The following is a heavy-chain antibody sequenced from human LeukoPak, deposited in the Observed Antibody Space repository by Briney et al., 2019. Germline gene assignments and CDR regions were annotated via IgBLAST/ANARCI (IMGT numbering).Heavy chain of an antibody. CDR3: AKDSGGTYFYYYYYMDV. D-gene: IGHD1-26*01. V-gene: IGHV3-23*01. J-gene: IGHJ6*03. CDR1: GFTFSTYV. Sequence: GGSLRLSCAGSGFTFSTYVMSWVRQAPGKGLEWVSAISAGGATIYYADSVKGRFTVSRDNSKNTLYLHMNSLRAEDTAIYYCAKDSGGTYFYYYYYMDVWGKGTTVTVSS. CDR2: ISAGGATI.